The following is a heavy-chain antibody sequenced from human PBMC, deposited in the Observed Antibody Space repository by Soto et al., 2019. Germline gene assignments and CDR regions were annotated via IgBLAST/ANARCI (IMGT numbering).Heavy chain of an antibody. CDR1: GDSVTSYY. V-gene: IGHV4-4*07. Sequence: PSETLSLTCTVSGDSVTSYYWGWIRQPAGKGLEWIGRIYSSGTTNYNPSLKSRVTMSVDTSKNRFSLKLTSVTAADTAVYYCARVSRTAMVYYFDYWGQGTLVTVSS. CDR2: IYSSGTT. CDR3: ARVSRTAMVYYFDY. D-gene: IGHD5-18*01. J-gene: IGHJ4*02.